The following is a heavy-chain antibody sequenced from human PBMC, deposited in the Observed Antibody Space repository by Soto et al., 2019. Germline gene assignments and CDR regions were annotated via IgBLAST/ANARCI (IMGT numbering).Heavy chain of an antibody. CDR2: ISGSGGST. Sequence: GGSLRLSCAASGFTFSSYAMSWVRQAPGEGLEWVSAISGSGGSTYYADSVKGRFTISRDNSKNTLYLQMNSLRAEDTAVYYCAKDEQQLDDAFDIWGQGTMVTVSS. CDR3: AKDEQQLDDAFDI. D-gene: IGHD6-13*01. CDR1: GFTFSSYA. J-gene: IGHJ3*02. V-gene: IGHV3-23*01.